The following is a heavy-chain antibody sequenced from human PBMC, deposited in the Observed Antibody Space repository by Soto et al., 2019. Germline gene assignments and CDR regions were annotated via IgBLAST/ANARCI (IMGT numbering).Heavy chain of an antibody. D-gene: IGHD2-15*01. V-gene: IGHV4-34*01. CDR3: ARGPRGTCYYYGMDV. CDR1: GGSFNSHS. J-gene: IGHJ6*02. Sequence: PSETLSLTCAVYGGSFNSHSCTWTRQHPGKGLEWIGDINHSGRVNYSPSLKSRVTISLDTSKNQFSLKLSSVTAADTAVYYCARGPRGTCYYYGMDVWGQGTTGTVYS. CDR2: INHSGRV.